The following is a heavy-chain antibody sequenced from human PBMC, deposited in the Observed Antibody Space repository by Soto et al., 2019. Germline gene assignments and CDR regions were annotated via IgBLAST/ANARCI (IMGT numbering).Heavy chain of an antibody. CDR2: ISYDGSNK. Sequence: PGGSLRLSCASSGFTFSSYAMHWVRQAPGKGLEWVAVISYDGSNKYYADSVKGRLTISRDNSKNTLYLQMNSLRAEDTAVYYCARDLGYSSQDYWGQGTLVTVSS. V-gene: IGHV3-30-3*01. J-gene: IGHJ4*02. D-gene: IGHD6-19*01. CDR1: GFTFSSYA. CDR3: ARDLGYSSQDY.